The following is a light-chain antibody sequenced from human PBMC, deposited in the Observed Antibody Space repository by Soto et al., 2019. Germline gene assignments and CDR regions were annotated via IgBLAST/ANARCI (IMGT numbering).Light chain of an antibody. CDR2: SNN. Sequence: QSVPTQPPSASGTPGQRVTISCSGSSSNIGRNTVNWYQQLPGTAPKLLIHSNNQRPSGVPDRFSGSKSGTSASLAISGLQSEDEAHYYCAAWDDSLNGHVVFGGGTKLTVL. V-gene: IGLV1-44*01. J-gene: IGLJ2*01. CDR1: SSNIGRNT. CDR3: AAWDDSLNGHVV.